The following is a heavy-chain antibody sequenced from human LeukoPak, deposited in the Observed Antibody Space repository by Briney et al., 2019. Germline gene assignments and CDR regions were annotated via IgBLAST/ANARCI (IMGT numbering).Heavy chain of an antibody. V-gene: IGHV1-2*02. CDR1: GYTFTGYY. Sequence: ASVKVSCKASGYTFTGYYMHWVRQAPGQGLEWMGWINPNSGGTNYAQKFQGRVTMTRDTSISTAYMELSRLRSDDTAVYYCARTLPQYCSSTSCYYWYFDLWGRGTLVTVSS. CDR3: ARTLPQYCSSTSCYYWYFDL. CDR2: INPNSGGT. D-gene: IGHD2-2*01. J-gene: IGHJ2*01.